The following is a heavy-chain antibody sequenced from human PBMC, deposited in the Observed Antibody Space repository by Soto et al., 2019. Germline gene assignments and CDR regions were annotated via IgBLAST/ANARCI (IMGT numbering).Heavy chain of an antibody. CDR1: GYTFNNYG. V-gene: IGHV1-18*01. Sequence: QVQLVQSGAEVKKPGASVKVSCTASGYTFNNYGMSWVRQAPGQGLEWMGWISGYNGNTNYAEKFQGRVTMTTDTSTSTAYMELRSLRSDDTAVYYCARDSCTNGAGLTMGMDVWGQGTTVTVSS. J-gene: IGHJ6*02. D-gene: IGHD2-8*01. CDR2: ISGYNGNT. CDR3: ARDSCTNGAGLTMGMDV.